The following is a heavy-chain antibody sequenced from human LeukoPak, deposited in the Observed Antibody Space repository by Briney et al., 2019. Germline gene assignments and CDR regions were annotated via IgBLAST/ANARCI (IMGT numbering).Heavy chain of an antibody. J-gene: IGHJ4*02. CDR1: GFTFSSYS. V-gene: IGHV3-21*01. CDR3: ARGRRYGYNQDY. CDR2: ISSSSYI. D-gene: IGHD5-24*01. Sequence: PGGSLRLSCAASGFTFSSYSMNWVRQAPGKGLEWVSSISSSSYIYYADSVKGRFTISRDNAKNSLYLQMNSLRAEDTAVYYCARGRRYGYNQDYWGQGTLVTVSS.